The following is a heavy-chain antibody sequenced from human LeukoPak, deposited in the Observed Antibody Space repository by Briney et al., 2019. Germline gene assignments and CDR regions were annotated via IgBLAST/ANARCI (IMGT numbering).Heavy chain of an antibody. CDR1: GGSISSYY. CDR2: IYYSGST. CDR3: ARVPRVVVPAARGYYYYGMDV. J-gene: IGHJ6*02. Sequence: SETLSLTCTVSGGSISSYYWSWIRQPPGKGLEWIGYIYYSGSTNYNPSLKSRVTISVDTSKNQFSLKLSSVTAADTAVYYCARVPRVVVPAARGYYYYGMDVWGQGTTVTVSS. D-gene: IGHD2-2*01. V-gene: IGHV4-59*01.